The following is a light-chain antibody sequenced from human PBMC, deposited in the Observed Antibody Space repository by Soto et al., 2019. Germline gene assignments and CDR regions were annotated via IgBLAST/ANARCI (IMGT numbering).Light chain of an antibody. CDR2: EVT. J-gene: IGLJ1*01. V-gene: IGLV2-8*01. CDR1: SSDIGRYEF. Sequence: QSALTQPPSASGSLGQSVTISCTGTSSDIGRYEFVSWYQHHPGKAPKLIIYEVTERPSGVPDRFSGSKSGNTASLTVSGLQADDEADYYCSSYTSSSTLGVFGTGTKLTVL. CDR3: SSYTSSSTLGV.